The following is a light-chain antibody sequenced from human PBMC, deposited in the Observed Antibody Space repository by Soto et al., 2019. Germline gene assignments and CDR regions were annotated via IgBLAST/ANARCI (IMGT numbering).Light chain of an antibody. V-gene: IGLV2-8*01. J-gene: IGLJ3*02. CDR1: SSDVGGYNY. CDR2: TNN. Sequence: QSVLTQPPSASGSPGQSVTISCTGTSSDVGGYNYVSWYQQHPGKAPKLLIQTNNERPSGVPDRFSGSKSGTSVSLAISGLRSEDEATYYCAAWDDSLNGQVFGGGTKVTVL. CDR3: AAWDDSLNGQV.